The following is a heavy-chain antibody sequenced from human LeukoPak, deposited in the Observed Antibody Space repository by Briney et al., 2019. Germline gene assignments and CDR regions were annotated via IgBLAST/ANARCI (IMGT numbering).Heavy chain of an antibody. CDR3: AAGGYYDNSGTDY. D-gene: IGHD3-22*01. V-gene: IGHV4-59*01. Sequence: LETLSLTCTVSGGSISSYYWSWIRQPPGKGLEWIGYIYYTGNTSYNPSLKSRVTISVDTSKNHFSLRLSSVTAADTAVYYCAAGGYYDNSGTDYWGQGTLVTVSS. CDR2: IYYTGNT. CDR1: GGSISSYY. J-gene: IGHJ4*02.